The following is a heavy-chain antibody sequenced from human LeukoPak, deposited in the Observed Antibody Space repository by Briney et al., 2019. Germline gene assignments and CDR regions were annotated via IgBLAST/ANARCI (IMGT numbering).Heavy chain of an antibody. J-gene: IGHJ5*01. V-gene: IGHV4-39*01. D-gene: IGHD6-13*01. CDR1: RGSIRTADYY. CDR2: IYFSGTP. Sequence: SETLSLTCTVSRGSIRTADYYWAWVRQPPGEGLEWLGSIYFSGTPYFNPSLKSRVAVSIDTPKNQFSLKVTSVNASDTAEYFCARTSSWYAGAWFDSWGQGTLVTVSS. CDR3: ARTSSWYAGAWFDS.